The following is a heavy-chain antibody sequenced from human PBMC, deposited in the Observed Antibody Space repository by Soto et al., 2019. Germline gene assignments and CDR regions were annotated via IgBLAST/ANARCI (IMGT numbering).Heavy chain of an antibody. CDR1: GFTFSRYG. V-gene: IGHV3-30*18. CDR2: ISYDGSNK. J-gene: IGHJ6*02. CDR3: AKDRNNYYYGSSGSYFYYYYVMDV. D-gene: IGHD3-22*01. Sequence: GGSLRLSCAASGFTFSRYGMHWVRQAPGKGLEWVAVISYDGSNKYYADSVKGRFTISRDNSKNTLYLQMNSLRAEDTALYYCAKDRNNYYYGSSGSYFYYYYVMDVWGQGTTVTVSS.